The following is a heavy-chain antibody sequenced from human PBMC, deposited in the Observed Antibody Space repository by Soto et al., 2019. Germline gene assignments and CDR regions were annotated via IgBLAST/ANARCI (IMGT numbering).Heavy chain of an antibody. V-gene: IGHV1-2*04. J-gene: IGHJ6*02. D-gene: IGHD1-26*01. CDR3: ARSIWEHRPPRSRVSFNMDV. CDR2: INPNSGGT. CDR1: GYTFTGYY. Sequence: ASVKVSCKASGYTFTGYYMHWVRQAPGQGLEWMGWINPNSGGTNYAQKFQGWVTMTRDTSISTAYMELSRLRSDDTAVYYCARSIWEHRPPRSRVSFNMDVWGQGTTVTVSS.